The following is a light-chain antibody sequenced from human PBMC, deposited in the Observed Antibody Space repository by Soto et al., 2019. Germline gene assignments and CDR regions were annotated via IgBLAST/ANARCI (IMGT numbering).Light chain of an antibody. CDR3: QHGARPMFA. J-gene: IGKJ2*01. Sequence: EIVLTQSPGTLSLSPGERATLSCRASQRLSKSYLAWYQQKPGQAPRLLLYDSSSRATGIPGMISGGASGKDIPLTISRLEQEVSGFYYRQHGARPMFAFGQGTKVEIK. V-gene: IGKV3-20*01. CDR1: QRLSKSY. CDR2: DSS.